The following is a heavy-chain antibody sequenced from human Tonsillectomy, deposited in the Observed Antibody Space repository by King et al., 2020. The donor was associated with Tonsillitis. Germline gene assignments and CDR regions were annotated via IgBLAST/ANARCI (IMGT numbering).Heavy chain of an antibody. CDR2: VYSNNDK. Sequence: TLKESGPTVVKPTQTLTLTCTFSGFSLAPSGVDVGWIRQPPGKALEWLALVYSNNDKQYSPSLKSRLTITKDTSNNQVVLTLTNMDPVDTGTYFCADLNSWGNAFDGWGQGTLVTVS. J-gene: IGHJ3*01. CDR1: GFSLAPSGVD. CDR3: ADLNSWGNAFDG. D-gene: IGHD3-16*01. V-gene: IGHV2-5*01.